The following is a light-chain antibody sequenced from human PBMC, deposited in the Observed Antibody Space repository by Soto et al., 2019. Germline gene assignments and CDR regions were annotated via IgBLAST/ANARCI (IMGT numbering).Light chain of an antibody. J-gene: IGLJ2*01. CDR2: EVS. Sequence: QSALTQPPSASESPGQSVTISCTGTSSDVGSYNFVSWYQQHPGKAPKLMIYEVSKRPSGVPDRFSGSKSGNTASLTVSGLQAEDEADYYCSSYTGSNTVVFGGGTKVTVL. CDR3: SSYTGSNTVV. V-gene: IGLV2-8*01. CDR1: SSDVGSYNF.